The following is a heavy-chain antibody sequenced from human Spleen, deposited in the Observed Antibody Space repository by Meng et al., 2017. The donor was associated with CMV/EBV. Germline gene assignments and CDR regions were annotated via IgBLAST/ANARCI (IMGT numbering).Heavy chain of an antibody. Sequence: ASVKVSCKASGYTFTAYSLHWVRQAPGQGLEWLGWINPNSGGTSYEQKFQGRVTMTRDTSISTVYMEVTRLRSDDTAVYYCARVTMHISDAFDIWGQGTMVTVSS. V-gene: IGHV1-2*02. CDR1: GYTFTAYS. J-gene: IGHJ3*02. D-gene: IGHD2-21*01. CDR3: ARVTMHISDAFDI. CDR2: INPNSGGT.